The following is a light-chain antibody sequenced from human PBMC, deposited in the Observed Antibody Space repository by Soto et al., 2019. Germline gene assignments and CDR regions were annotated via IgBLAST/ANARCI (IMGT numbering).Light chain of an antibody. CDR1: SSNIGNNY. V-gene: IGLV1-51*01. CDR2: DNN. Sequence: QSVLTQPPSVSAAPGQKVTISCSGSSSNIGNNYVSWYQQLPGTAPKLLIYDNNKRPSGIPDRFSGSKSGTSATLGITGLQTWDEADYYCGTWASSLSAVVFGGGTKVTVL. CDR3: GTWASSLSAVV. J-gene: IGLJ2*01.